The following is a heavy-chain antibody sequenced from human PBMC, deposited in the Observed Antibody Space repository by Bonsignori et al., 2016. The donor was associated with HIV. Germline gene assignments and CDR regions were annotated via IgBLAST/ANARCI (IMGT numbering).Heavy chain of an antibody. Sequence: ASVKVSCKASGYNFTSYGISWVRQAPGQGLEWMGWVSAYNGYTNYAQKFQGRVSMTTDTSTTTVYMELRSLTSDDTAVYYCARDIVGVLPLDYWGQGTLVTVSS. D-gene: IGHD1-26*01. CDR1: GYNFTSYG. CDR3: ARDIVGVLPLDY. V-gene: IGHV1-18*01. CDR2: VSAYNGYT. J-gene: IGHJ4*02.